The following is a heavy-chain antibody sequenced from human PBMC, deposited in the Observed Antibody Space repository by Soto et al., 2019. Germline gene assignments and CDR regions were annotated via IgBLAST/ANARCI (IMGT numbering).Heavy chain of an antibody. J-gene: IGHJ4*02. Sequence: SETLSLTCTVSGGSISSYYWSWIRQPPGKGLEWIGYIYYSGSTNYNPSLKSRVTISVDTSKNQFSLKLSSVTAADTAVYYCARSLVFGGTNEYWGQGTQVTVSS. CDR2: IYYSGST. CDR3: ARSLVFGGTNEY. CDR1: GGSISSYY. D-gene: IGHD3-16*01. V-gene: IGHV4-59*01.